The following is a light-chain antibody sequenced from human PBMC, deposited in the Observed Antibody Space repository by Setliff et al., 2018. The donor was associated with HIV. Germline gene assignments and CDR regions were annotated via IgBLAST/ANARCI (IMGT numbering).Light chain of an antibody. V-gene: IGLV2-23*01. CDR2: QAT. CDR3: CSNTGSNTFV. Sequence: QSVLTQPASVSGSPRQSITISCTGTSNDVGRYDLASWYQQHPARAPKLIIYQATRRPSGVSNRFSGSKSGNVASLTISGLQAEDEADYYCCSNTGSNTFVFGTGTKVTVL. CDR1: SNDVGRYDL. J-gene: IGLJ1*01.